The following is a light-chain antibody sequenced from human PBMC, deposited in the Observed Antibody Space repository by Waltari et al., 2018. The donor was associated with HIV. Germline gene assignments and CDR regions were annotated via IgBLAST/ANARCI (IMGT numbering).Light chain of an antibody. CDR2: GAS. V-gene: IGKV1-39*01. J-gene: IGKJ5*01. CDR1: QKSSRY. Sequence: IQMTQSPSALSASVGDTVTTTRRGSQKSSRYLNWYQKKVGEAPKLLVYGASSLQSGVPARFRGSGSGSEYFLSISSLKSDDFATYFCQQSYGAPFTFG. CDR3: QQSYGAPFT.